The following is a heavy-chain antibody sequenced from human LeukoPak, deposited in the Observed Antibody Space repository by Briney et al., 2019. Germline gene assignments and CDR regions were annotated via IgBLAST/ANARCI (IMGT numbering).Heavy chain of an antibody. J-gene: IGHJ6*03. V-gene: IGHV3-23*01. Sequence: GGSLRLSCAASGFTFSSYAMSWVRQAPGKGLEWVSAISGSGGSTYYADSVKGRFTISRDNSKNTLYLQMNSLRAEDKAVYYCAKDYTEPPYYYYYYYMDVWGKGTTVTVSS. D-gene: IGHD1-14*01. CDR3: AKDYTEPPYYYYYYYMDV. CDR2: ISGSGGST. CDR1: GFTFSSYA.